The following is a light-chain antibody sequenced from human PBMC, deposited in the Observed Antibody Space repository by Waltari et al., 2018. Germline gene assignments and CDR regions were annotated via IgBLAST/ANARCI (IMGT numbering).Light chain of an antibody. J-gene: IGLJ2*01. CDR3: QVLDTSSDVVV. Sequence: SYVLTQPPSVSVAPGQTARITCGGNTIGSKSVHWYTQKSGQAPVLVVYDDSDRPSGIPERFSGSNSGNTATLTISRVEAGDEADYYCQVLDTSSDVVVFGGGTKLTVL. CDR1: TIGSKS. V-gene: IGLV3-21*02. CDR2: DDS.